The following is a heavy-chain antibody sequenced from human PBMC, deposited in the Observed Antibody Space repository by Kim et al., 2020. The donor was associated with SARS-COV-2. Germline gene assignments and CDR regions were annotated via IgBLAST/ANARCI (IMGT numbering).Heavy chain of an antibody. D-gene: IGHD6-19*01. CDR1: GFTFSGST. V-gene: IGHV3-73*01. J-gene: IGHJ3*02. CDR2: IRSKANSYAT. Sequence: GGSLRLSCAASGFTFSGSTMHWVRQASGKGLEWVGRIRSKANSYATAYAASVKNRFTISRDNTKNTAYLHMNSLNTADPSVYSYTRVNPIAGGWYDAFD. CDR3: TRVNPIAGGWYDAFD.